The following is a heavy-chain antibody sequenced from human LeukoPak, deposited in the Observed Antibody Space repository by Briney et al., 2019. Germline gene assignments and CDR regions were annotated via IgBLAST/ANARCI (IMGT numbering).Heavy chain of an antibody. CDR3: GRRVVGAILDY. CDR1: GGSISSYY. V-gene: IGHV4-59*08. CDR2: IYYSGST. Sequence: SETLSLTCTVSGGSISSYYWSWIRQPPGKGLEWIGYIYYSGSTNYNPSLKSRVTISVDTSKNQFSLKLSSVTAADTAVYYCGRRVVGAILDYWGQGTLVTVSS. J-gene: IGHJ4*02. D-gene: IGHD1-26*01.